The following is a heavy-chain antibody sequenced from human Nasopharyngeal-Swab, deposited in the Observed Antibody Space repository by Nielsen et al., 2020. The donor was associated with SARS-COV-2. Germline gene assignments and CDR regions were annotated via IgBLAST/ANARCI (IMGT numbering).Heavy chain of an antibody. Sequence: GESLKISCAASGFTFSDYYMSWIRQAPGKGPEGVSYISGSGSTIYYADSVKGRFTMSRDNAKNSVYLQMNSLRAEDTAVYYCARDDSSGYYGYWGQGTLVTVSS. CDR1: GFTFSDYY. CDR3: ARDDSSGYYGY. D-gene: IGHD3-22*01. CDR2: ISGSGSTI. J-gene: IGHJ4*02. V-gene: IGHV3-11*01.